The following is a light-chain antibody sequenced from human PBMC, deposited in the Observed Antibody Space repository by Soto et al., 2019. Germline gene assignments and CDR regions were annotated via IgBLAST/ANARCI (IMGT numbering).Light chain of an antibody. J-gene: IGKJ2*01. CDR1: QSVSH. CDR3: QRYGGSSLYT. Sequence: EIVLTQSPGTLSLSPGETATLSCRASQSVSHLAWYQQKPGQAPRLLVYAASSRATGIPDRFSGSGSGTDFPLTISRLEPEDFAVYYCQRYGGSSLYTVGRGTRLEIK. V-gene: IGKV3-20*01. CDR2: AAS.